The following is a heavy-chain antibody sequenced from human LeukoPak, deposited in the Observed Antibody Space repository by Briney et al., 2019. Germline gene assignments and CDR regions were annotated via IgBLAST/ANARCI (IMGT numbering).Heavy chain of an antibody. J-gene: IGHJ4*02. CDR3: ARGGIYSQGFDY. Sequence: GGSLRLSCAASGFTFSGYSMNWVRQAPGKGLEWVSSISTTSDYIHYADSLKGRVAISRDNTKNSLYLQMNSLRAEDTAIYYCARGGIYSQGFDYWGQGSLVTVSS. D-gene: IGHD6-13*01. CDR1: GFTFSGYS. V-gene: IGHV3-21*01. CDR2: ISTTSDYI.